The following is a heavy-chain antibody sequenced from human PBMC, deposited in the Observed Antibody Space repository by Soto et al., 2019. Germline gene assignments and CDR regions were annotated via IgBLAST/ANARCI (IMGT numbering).Heavy chain of an antibody. J-gene: IGHJ4*02. V-gene: IGHV3-66*01. Sequence: GGSLRLSCAASGFTVSSNYMSWVRQAPGKGLEWVSVIYSGGSTYYADSVKGRFTISRDNSKNTLYLQMNSLRAEDTAVYYCARDNCTNGVCYSSTVDFDYWGQGTLVTVSS. CDR1: GFTVSSNY. CDR2: IYSGGST. D-gene: IGHD2-8*01. CDR3: ARDNCTNGVCYSSTVDFDY.